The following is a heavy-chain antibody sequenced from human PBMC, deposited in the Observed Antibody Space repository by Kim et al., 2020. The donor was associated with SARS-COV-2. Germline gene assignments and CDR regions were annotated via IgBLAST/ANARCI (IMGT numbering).Heavy chain of an antibody. Sequence: YSWSNTYNPSPKIRVTSSVDTSKNQFSLKLSSVTAADTAVYYCVRGFDYWGQGTLVTVSS. J-gene: IGHJ4*02. CDR3: VRGFDY. V-gene: IGHV4-59*09. CDR2: YSWSN.